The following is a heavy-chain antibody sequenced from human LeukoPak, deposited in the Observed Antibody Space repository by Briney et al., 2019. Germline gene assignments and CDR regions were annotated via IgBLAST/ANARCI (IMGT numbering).Heavy chain of an antibody. J-gene: IGHJ5*02. CDR3: ARTGVYNWFDP. V-gene: IGHV3-74*01. D-gene: IGHD6-13*01. Sequence: PGGSLRLSCAASGFTFSDYNMRWIRQAPGKGLVWVSRINSDGSSTSYADSVKGRFTISRDNAKNTLYLQMNSLRAEDTAVYYCARTGVYNWFDPWGQGTLVTVSS. CDR1: GFTFSDYN. CDR2: INSDGSST.